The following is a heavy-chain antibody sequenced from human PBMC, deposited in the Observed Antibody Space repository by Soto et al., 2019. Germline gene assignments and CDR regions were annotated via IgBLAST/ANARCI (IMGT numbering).Heavy chain of an antibody. D-gene: IGHD3-9*01. CDR1: GYTFTALY. CDR3: TTLRLDP. V-gene: IGHV1-2*02. J-gene: IGHJ5*02. CDR2: VNPNTGVT. Sequence: ASVKVSCKASGYTFTALYMNWVRQAPGQGLEWMGWVNPNTGVTKYAQKFQGRVAMTRDTSINTAYMELSGLTSDDTAVYYCTTLRLDPWGQGTLVTVSS.